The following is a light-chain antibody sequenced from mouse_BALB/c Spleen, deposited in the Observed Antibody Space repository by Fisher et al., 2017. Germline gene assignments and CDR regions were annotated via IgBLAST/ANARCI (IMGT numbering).Light chain of an antibody. J-gene: IGKJ1*01. CDR1: SSVSSSY. CDR3: QQWSSYPLT. Sequence: DIVMTQSTAIMSASPGEKVTMTCRASSSVSSSYLHWYQQKPGSSPKLWIYSTSNLASGVPARFSGSGSGTSYSLTISSVEAEDAATYYCQQWSSYPLTFGGGTKLEIK. CDR2: STS. V-gene: IGKV4-57-1*01.